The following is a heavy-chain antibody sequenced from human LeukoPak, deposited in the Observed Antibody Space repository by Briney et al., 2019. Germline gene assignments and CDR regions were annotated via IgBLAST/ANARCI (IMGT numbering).Heavy chain of an antibody. D-gene: IGHD2-15*01. CDR1: GFIFSDYE. CDR2: ISGSGGST. CDR3: AKVKDFCSGGSCYSYYYYYMDV. J-gene: IGHJ6*03. V-gene: IGHV3-23*01. Sequence: GGSLRLSCAASGFIFSDYEMNWVRQAPGKGLEWVSAISGSGGSTYYADSVKGRFTISRDNSKNTLYLQMNSLRAEDTAVYYCAKVKDFCSGGSCYSYYYYYMDVWGKGTTVTVSS.